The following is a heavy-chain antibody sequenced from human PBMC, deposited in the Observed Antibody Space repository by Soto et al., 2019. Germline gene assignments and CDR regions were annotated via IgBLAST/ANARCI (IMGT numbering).Heavy chain of an antibody. Sequence: EVQLLESGGDLVQPGGSLRLSCAASGFTFSSFSMHWIRQTPGRGLEWVSTISGGSVNIDYDDSVKGWFTISRDNSRNTLYLQMTRLRVEDTATYYCAKDEFGGAAKYWGQGTLVSVSS. D-gene: IGHD1-26*01. CDR1: GFTFSSFS. CDR3: AKDEFGGAAKY. V-gene: IGHV3-23*01. J-gene: IGHJ4*02. CDR2: ISGGSVNI.